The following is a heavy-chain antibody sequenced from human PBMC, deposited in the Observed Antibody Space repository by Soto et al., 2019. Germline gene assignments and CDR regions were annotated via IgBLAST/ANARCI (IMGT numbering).Heavy chain of an antibody. CDR1: GFTFSSYA. CDR3: AKRIMSTIGHFDS. V-gene: IGHV3-23*01. D-gene: IGHD1-1*01. Sequence: GGSLRLSCAASGFTFSSYAMGRVRQAPGKGLEWVSSISGIGHSTYYADSVKGRFTISRDNSKNTLHLQMNSLRAEDTAVYYCAKRIMSTIGHFDSWGQGTLVTVS. CDR2: ISGIGHST. J-gene: IGHJ4*02.